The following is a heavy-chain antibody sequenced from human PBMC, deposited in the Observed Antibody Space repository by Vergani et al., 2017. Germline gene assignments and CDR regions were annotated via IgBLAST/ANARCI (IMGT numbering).Heavy chain of an antibody. J-gene: IGHJ4*02. CDR1: EYSFGNYW. CDR2: IYPANSDT. D-gene: IGHD1-1*01. CDR3: ARHTTYTDS. Sequence: EVELVQSRPEMRKPGESLKISCKGSEYSFGNYWIGWLRPMPGKGLDWMGIIYPANSDTRYSPSFQGQVTISADHSISTAFLQWDSLKASDTALYYCARHTTYTDSWGQGNLVTVSS. V-gene: IGHV5-51*01.